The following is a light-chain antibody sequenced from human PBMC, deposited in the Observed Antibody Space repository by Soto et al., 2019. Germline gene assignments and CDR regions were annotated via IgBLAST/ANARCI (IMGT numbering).Light chain of an antibody. CDR3: QQSRDWPLT. V-gene: IGKV3-11*01. J-gene: IGKJ4*01. CDR1: QSVSNY. Sequence: EIVLTHSPATLSLSPGERATVSCRASQSVSNYLAWYQQKPGQAPRLLMYDASNRATGIPARFSGSGSGTDFTLTITGLEPEDFAVYYCQQSRDWPLTFGGGTKVEIK. CDR2: DAS.